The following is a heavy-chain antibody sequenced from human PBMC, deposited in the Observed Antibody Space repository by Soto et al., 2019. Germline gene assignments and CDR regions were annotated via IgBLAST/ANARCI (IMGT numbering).Heavy chain of an antibody. Sequence: EVQLVESGGDLVQPGGSLRLSCVASGFTFSNYAMTWVRQAPGKGLEWVSSISGSGTTAYYADSVQGRFAFSRDNVKNTLFLQMDSLKAGDTAVYYCAKVGTIVVPAAQGYYFDYWGQGTLVTVSS. CDR1: GFTFSNYA. V-gene: IGHV3-23*04. J-gene: IGHJ4*02. D-gene: IGHD2-2*01. CDR3: AKVGTIVVPAAQGYYFDY. CDR2: ISGSGTTA.